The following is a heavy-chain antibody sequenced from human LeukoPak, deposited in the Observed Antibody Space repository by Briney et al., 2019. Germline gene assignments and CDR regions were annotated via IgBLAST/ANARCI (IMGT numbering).Heavy chain of an antibody. CDR2: INPNSGGT. J-gene: IGHJ4*02. D-gene: IGHD3-10*01. CDR1: GYTFTGYY. Sequence: ASVKVSCKASGYTFTGYYMHWVRQAPGQGLEWMGWINPNSGGTNYAQKFQGRVTMTRDTSISTAYMELSRLRSDDTAVYYCARAHITMVRGVIWPYFDYWGQGTLVTVSS. CDR3: ARAHITMVRGVIWPYFDY. V-gene: IGHV1-2*02.